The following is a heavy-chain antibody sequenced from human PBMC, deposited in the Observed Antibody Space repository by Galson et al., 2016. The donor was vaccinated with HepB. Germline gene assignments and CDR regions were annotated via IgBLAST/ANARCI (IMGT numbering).Heavy chain of an antibody. V-gene: IGHV1-18*04. J-gene: IGHJ4*02. Sequence: SVKVSCKASGYTFTSYGISWVRQAPGQGLEWMGWISAYNGNTNYAQKLQGRVTMTTDKSTSIVYMELRSLRSDDTAVYYCAREGGVSLEWFSLGKGYYFDYWGQGTLVTVSS. CDR3: AREGGVSLEWFSLGKGYYFDY. CDR2: ISAYNGNT. D-gene: IGHD3-3*01. CDR1: GYTFTSYG.